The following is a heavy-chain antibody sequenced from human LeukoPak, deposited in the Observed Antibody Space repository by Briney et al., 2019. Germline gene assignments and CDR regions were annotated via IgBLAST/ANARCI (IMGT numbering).Heavy chain of an antibody. CDR2: IYYSGST. V-gene: IGHV4-30-4*01. CDR3: GRGGIQLWSNWFDP. CDR1: LGSISIGDYY. Sequence: SQTLSLTCTVSLGSISIGDYYWSCIRQPPGKGLEWIGYIYYSGSTYYNPSLKSRVTISVDTSKNQFSLKLSSVTAADTAVYYCGRGGIQLWSNWFDPWGQGTLVTVSS. D-gene: IGHD5-18*01. J-gene: IGHJ5*02.